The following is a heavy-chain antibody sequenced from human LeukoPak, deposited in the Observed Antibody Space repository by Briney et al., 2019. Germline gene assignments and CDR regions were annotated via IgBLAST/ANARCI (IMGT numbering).Heavy chain of an antibody. CDR1: GFTFSSYV. D-gene: IGHD2-2*01. V-gene: IGHV3-23*01. J-gene: IGHJ3*01. CDR2: ISGGDATT. CDR3: AKRYCNSNTCFWVAFDF. Sequence: GGSLRLSCAASGFTFSSYVMSWVRQAPGKGLEWVSSISGGDATTYYADSVKGRFTVSRDNSKNTLYLQMNSLRAEDTAVYYCAKRYCNSNTCFWVAFDFWGQGTVVTVSS.